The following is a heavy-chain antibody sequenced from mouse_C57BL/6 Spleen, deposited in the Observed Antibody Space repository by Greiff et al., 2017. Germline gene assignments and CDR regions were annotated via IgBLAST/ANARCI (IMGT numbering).Heavy chain of an antibody. CDR2: IYPGSGNT. J-gene: IGHJ4*01. Sequence: VQLQQSGAELVRPGASVKLSCKASGYTFTDYYINWVKQRPGQGLEWIARIYPGSGNTYYNEKFKGKATLTAEKSSSTAYMQLSSLTSEDSAVYFWARDYDRAMDYWGQGTSVTVSS. D-gene: IGHD2-4*01. V-gene: IGHV1-76*01. CDR3: ARDYDRAMDY. CDR1: GYTFTDYY.